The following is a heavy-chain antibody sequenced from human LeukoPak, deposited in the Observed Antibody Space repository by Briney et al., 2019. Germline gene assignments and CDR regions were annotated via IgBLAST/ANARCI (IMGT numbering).Heavy chain of an antibody. Sequence: GGSLRLSCATAGFIFGDFWMTWVRQAPGKGLEWVANMKQDGSLTFYMGSAKGRFTISRDTAKSSLYLQMNSLRVGDTAIYYCVRDSYTREWHEIESDYWGQGTLVTVSS. V-gene: IGHV3-7*03. CDR3: VRDSYTREWHEIESDY. CDR1: GFIFGDFW. J-gene: IGHJ4*02. CDR2: MKQDGSLT. D-gene: IGHD6-13*01.